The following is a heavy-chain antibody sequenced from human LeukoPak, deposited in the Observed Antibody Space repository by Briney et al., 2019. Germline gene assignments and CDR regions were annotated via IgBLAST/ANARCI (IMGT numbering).Heavy chain of an antibody. Sequence: GGSLRLSCAASGFTFSNAWMSWVRQAPGKGLEWVGRIKSKTDGGTTDYAAPVKGRFTISRDDSKNTLYLQMNSLKTEDTAVYYCTTDHRIAGESGFDYWGQGTLVTVSS. CDR2: IKSKTDGGTT. D-gene: IGHD6-13*01. J-gene: IGHJ4*02. CDR1: GFTFSNAW. V-gene: IGHV3-15*01. CDR3: TTDHRIAGESGFDY.